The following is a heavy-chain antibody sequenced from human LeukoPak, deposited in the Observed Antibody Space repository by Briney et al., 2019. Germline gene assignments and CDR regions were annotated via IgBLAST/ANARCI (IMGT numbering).Heavy chain of an antibody. V-gene: IGHV4-39*01. D-gene: IGHD6-13*01. J-gene: IGHJ5*02. CDR3: ARRPQSIAAAGNGGFDP. CDR1: GGSISSSSYY. CDR2: IYYSGST. Sequence: SETLSLTCTVSGGSISSSSYYWGWIRQPPGKGLEWIGSIYYSGSTYYNPSLKSRVTISVDTSKNQFSLKLSSVTAADTAVYYCARRPQSIAAAGNGGFDPWGQGTLVTVSS.